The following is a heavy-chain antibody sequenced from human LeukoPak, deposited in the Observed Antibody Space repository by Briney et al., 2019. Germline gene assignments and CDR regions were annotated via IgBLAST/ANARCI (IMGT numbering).Heavy chain of an antibody. V-gene: IGHV1-18*01. Sequence: ASVNVSCKASGYTFTSYGISWVRQAPGQGLAWMGWISAYNGNTNYAQKLQGRVTMTTDTPTSTAYMELRSLRSDDTAVYYCARDQGSIYYYDSSGYSRGLGSNWFDPWGQGTLVTVSS. CDR1: GYTFTSYG. J-gene: IGHJ5*02. D-gene: IGHD3-22*01. CDR2: ISAYNGNT. CDR3: ARDQGSIYYYDSSGYSRGLGSNWFDP.